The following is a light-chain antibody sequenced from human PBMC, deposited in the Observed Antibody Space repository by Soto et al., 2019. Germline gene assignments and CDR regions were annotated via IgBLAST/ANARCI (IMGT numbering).Light chain of an antibody. CDR3: QQYKNWPLT. J-gene: IGKJ4*01. CDR2: GAS. Sequence: EIVMTQSPATLSVSPGERATLSCRASQSVSSNFAWYQRKPGQAPRLLIYGASTRATGIPARFSGSGSGTEFTLTISTLQSEDVAVYYCQQYKNWPLTFGGGTKVEIK. CDR1: QSVSSN. V-gene: IGKV3-15*01.